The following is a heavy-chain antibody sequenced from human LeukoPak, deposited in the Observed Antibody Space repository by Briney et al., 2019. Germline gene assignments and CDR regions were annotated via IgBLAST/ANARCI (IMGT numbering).Heavy chain of an antibody. Sequence: SQTLSLTCTVSGGSISSGGYYWSWTRQHPGKGLEWIGYIYYSGSTNYNPSLKSRVTISTDPSKNHSSLNLSSVTAADTAVYYCARDPSASSGYPYWYFDLWGRGTLVTVSS. CDR1: GGSISSGGYY. D-gene: IGHD3-22*01. CDR2: IYYSGST. V-gene: IGHV4-31*03. CDR3: ARDPSASSGYPYWYFDL. J-gene: IGHJ2*01.